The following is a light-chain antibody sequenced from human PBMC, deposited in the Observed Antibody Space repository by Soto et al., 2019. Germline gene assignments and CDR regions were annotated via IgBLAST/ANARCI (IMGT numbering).Light chain of an antibody. CDR3: QHYLNSPWA. J-gene: IGKJ1*01. CDR2: GAS. V-gene: IGKV3-20*01. CDR1: QSVSSNY. Sequence: EIVLTQSPGTLSLSPGERATLSCRASQSVSSNYLAWYQQKPGQAPRLLIFGASSRATGIPDRFSGSGSGTDFTLTISRLEPEDFAVYYCQHYLNSPWAFGQGTK.